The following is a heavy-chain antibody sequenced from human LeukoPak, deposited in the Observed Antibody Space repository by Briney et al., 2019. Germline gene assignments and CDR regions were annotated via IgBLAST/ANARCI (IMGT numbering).Heavy chain of an antibody. D-gene: IGHD6-19*01. CDR1: GGTFSSYA. CDR3: AIGNSSGWYGFDH. Sequence: ASVKVPCKASGGTFSSYAISWVRQAPGQGLEWMGWINTGTGNPTYAQGFTGQVVFSLDTSVSTACLQISRLKAEDTAVYYCAIGNSSGWYGFDHWGQGTLVTVSS. V-gene: IGHV7-4-1*02. J-gene: IGHJ4*02. CDR2: INTGTGNP.